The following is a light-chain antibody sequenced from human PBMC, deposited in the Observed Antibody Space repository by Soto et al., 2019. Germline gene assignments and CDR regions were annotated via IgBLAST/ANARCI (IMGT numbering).Light chain of an antibody. V-gene: IGLV1-47*01. Sequence: QSVLTQPPSASGTPGQRVTISCSGSSSNIGSNYVYWYQQLPGTAPKLLIYRNNQRPSGVPDRFSGSKSGTSASLAISGLRSEDEAVYYCAAWDDSLSAFYVSRTGTKVPDL. CDR3: AAWDDSLSAFYV. J-gene: IGLJ1*01. CDR1: SSNIGSNY. CDR2: RNN.